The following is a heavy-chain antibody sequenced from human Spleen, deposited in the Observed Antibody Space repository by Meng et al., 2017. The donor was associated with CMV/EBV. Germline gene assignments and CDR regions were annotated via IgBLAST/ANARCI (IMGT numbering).Heavy chain of an antibody. CDR3: ARDDRYYYYYGLDV. Sequence: GESLKISCAASGFTFSTYSMNWVRQAPGKGLEWVANIRQDGSDKYYVDYLRGRFTVSRDNAKNSLYLQMDSLRVEDTAVYYCARDDRYYYYYGLDVWGQGTTVTVSS. V-gene: IGHV3-7*01. CDR1: GFTFSTYS. CDR2: IRQDGSDK. J-gene: IGHJ6*02.